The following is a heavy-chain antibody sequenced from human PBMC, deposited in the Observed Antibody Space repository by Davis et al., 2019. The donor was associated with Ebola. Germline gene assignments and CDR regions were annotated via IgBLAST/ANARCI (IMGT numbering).Heavy chain of an antibody. CDR1: RFTFSNYN. J-gene: IGHJ4*02. CDR2: ISTTSSSI. Sequence: GESLKISCAASRFTFSNYNMNWVRRAPGKGLEWVSSISTTSSSIYYADSVKGRFTVSRDNAKNSLYLQLNSLRAEDTAVYFCSRGATDFDFWGQGTLVTVSS. CDR3: SRGATDFDF. V-gene: IGHV3-21*01. D-gene: IGHD1-26*01.